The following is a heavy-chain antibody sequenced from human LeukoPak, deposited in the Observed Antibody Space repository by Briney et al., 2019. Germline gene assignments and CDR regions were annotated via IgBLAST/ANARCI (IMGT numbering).Heavy chain of an antibody. Sequence: GGSLRLSCAASGFTFSNSAMSWVRQAPGNGLEWISTISGSGSDTNYADSVRGRLIISRDNSKNTLYLQMNSLRAEDTAVYYCARPYSSSPFDYWGQGTLVTVSS. D-gene: IGHD6-6*01. J-gene: IGHJ4*02. CDR3: ARPYSSSPFDY. CDR1: GFTFSNSA. V-gene: IGHV3-23*01. CDR2: ISGSGSDT.